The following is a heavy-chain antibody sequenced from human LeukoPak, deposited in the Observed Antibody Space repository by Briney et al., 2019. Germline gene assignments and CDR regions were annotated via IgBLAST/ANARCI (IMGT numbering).Heavy chain of an antibody. CDR1: GFTFCSSA. V-gene: IGHV3-30-3*01. J-gene: IGHJ4*02. CDR2: ISFDGSNK. CDR3: ARDVSLVGDYDISGYYPLDY. Sequence: GGSLRLSCAASGFTFCSSAMHWVRHAPGKGLEWVSVISFDGSNKYSADSVKGRFTTSRDNSKNTLYLHMNTLRAEDTAVYYCARDVSLVGDYDISGYYPLDYWGQGTLVTVCS. D-gene: IGHD3-22*01.